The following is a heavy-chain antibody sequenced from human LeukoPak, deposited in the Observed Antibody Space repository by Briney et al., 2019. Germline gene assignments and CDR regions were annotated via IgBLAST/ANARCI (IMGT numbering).Heavy chain of an antibody. CDR3: GAGYGGNPFDY. Sequence: PGGSLRLSCAASGFTFSSYSMKWVRQAPGKELEWVSYISSSSSTINYADSVKGRFTISRDNAKNSLYLQMNSLRAEDTAVYYCGAGYGGNPFDYWGQGTLVTVSS. CDR1: GFTFSSYS. CDR2: ISSSSSTI. D-gene: IGHD4-23*01. V-gene: IGHV3-48*01. J-gene: IGHJ4*02.